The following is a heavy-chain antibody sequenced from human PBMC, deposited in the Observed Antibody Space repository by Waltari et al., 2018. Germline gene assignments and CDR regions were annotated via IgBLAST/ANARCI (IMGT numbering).Heavy chain of an antibody. J-gene: IGHJ6*03. V-gene: IGHV3-48*03. CDR1: AFGFCSSW. CDR2: ISASGDSI. Sequence: EEQLVESGGGLVQPGGSLRLSCVASAFGFCSSWMYWVRQAPGKALEWVSSISASGDSIHYADSVKGRFTISRDNSKSSLYLQLSSLRAEDTAVYYCARVGGYYYYYMDVWGKGTTVTVSS. CDR3: ARVGGYYYYYMDV. D-gene: IGHD3-16*01.